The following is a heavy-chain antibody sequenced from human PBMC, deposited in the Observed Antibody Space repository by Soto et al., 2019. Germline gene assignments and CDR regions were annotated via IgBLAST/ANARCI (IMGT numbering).Heavy chain of an antibody. CDR1: GDSVCNNSAA. Sequence: SQTLSLTCAISGDSVCNNSAAWNWIRQTPARGLEWLGRTYYRSKWYNDYAVSVKSRITINPDTSKNQFSLQLNSVTPEDTAVYYCARDEYNWNAGYFDYWGQGTLVTV. D-gene: IGHD1-1*01. J-gene: IGHJ4*02. CDR3: ARDEYNWNAGYFDY. CDR2: TYYRSKWYN. V-gene: IGHV6-1*01.